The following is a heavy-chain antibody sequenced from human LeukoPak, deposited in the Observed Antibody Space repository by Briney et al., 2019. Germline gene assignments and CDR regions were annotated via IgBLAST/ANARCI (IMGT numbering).Heavy chain of an antibody. D-gene: IGHD2/OR15-2a*01. CDR3: ARDLAFSRLDY. CDR2: INPDGIKR. Sequence: GGSLRLSCAVSGLTFSSSWMDWVRQAPGKGLEWEASINPDGIKRYSADSVEGRFTISRDNARNSLYLQMDSLRVEDTAFYYCARDLAFSRLDYWGQGVLVTVSS. CDR1: GLTFSSSW. J-gene: IGHJ4*02. V-gene: IGHV3-7*01.